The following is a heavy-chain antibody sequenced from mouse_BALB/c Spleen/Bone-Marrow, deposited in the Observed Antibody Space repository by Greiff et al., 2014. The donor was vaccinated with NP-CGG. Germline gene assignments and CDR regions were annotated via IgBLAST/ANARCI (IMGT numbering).Heavy chain of an antibody. CDR2: INPYNGDT. D-gene: IGHD1-1*01. Sequence: VQLQQSGPELVKPGASVKISCKASGYSFAGYFMDWVMQSHGKSLEWIGRINPYNGDTFHNQKFKGKATLTVDKSSSTAHMELRSLASEDSAVYYCAREGGYYYGSSPYFDVWGAGTTVTVSS. CDR3: AREGGYYYGSSPYFDV. V-gene: IGHV1-20*02. CDR1: GYSFAGYF. J-gene: IGHJ1*01.